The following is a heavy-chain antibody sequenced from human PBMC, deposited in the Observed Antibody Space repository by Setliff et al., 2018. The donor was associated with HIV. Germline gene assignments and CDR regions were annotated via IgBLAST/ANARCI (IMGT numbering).Heavy chain of an antibody. Sequence: TSETLSLTCTVSGGSISSGTYYWSWIRQPAGKGLEWIGHIYSTGNTNYNSSLKSRVTMSIETSKNQFSLKLTSVTAADTAVYYCARDDDKLFDYWGQGALVTVSS. CDR1: GGSISSGTYY. J-gene: IGHJ4*02. CDR3: ARDDDKLFDY. CDR2: IYSTGNT. V-gene: IGHV4-61*09. D-gene: IGHD3-22*01.